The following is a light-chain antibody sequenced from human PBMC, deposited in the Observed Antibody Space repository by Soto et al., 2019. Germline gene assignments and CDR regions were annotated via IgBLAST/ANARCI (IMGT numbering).Light chain of an antibody. CDR1: SSDVGSYNL. V-gene: IGLV2-23*01. CDR3: CSYAGSSFYV. J-gene: IGLJ1*01. Sequence: QSALTQPASVSGSPGPSITISCTGTSSDVGSYNLVSWYQQHPGKAPKLMIYEGTKRPSVVSNRFSGSKSGNTASLTISGLQAEDEADYYCCSYAGSSFYVFGTGTKAPS. CDR2: EGT.